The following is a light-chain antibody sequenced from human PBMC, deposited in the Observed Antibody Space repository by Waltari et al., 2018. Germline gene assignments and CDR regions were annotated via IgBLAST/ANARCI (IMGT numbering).Light chain of an antibody. V-gene: IGLV2-11*01. CDR1: NRTIGSFNL. Sequence: QAPPPPPPPVSGPPGPSHPFPSLPTNRTIGSFNLLSCYQQHPGKAPKLMIYEVNKRPSGVSDRFSGSKSGNTASLTISGLQAEDEADYFCSSYGGSNTWVFGGGTRLTVL. J-gene: IGLJ3*02. CDR3: SSYGGSNTWV. CDR2: EVN.